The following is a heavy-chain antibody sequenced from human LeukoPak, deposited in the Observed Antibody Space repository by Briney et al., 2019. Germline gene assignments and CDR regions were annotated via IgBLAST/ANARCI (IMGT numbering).Heavy chain of an antibody. D-gene: IGHD2-8*02. CDR1: GFTVSSNY. CDR2: IYSGGRT. V-gene: IGHV3-53*01. Sequence: GGSLRLSCAASGFTVSSNYMSWVRQAPGKGLEWVSVIYSGGRTDYADSVKGRFTISRDNPKNTLSLQMDSLRTEDTALYYCAKGRLDPNLVLQYWGQGTLVTVS. J-gene: IGHJ4*02. CDR3: AKGRLDPNLVLQY.